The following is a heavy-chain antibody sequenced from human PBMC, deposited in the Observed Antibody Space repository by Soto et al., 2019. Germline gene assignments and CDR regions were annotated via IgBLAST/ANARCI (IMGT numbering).Heavy chain of an antibody. J-gene: IGHJ5*02. CDR1: GGSITTYY. CDR3: ARRECSSASCYQSNWFDP. CDR2: IYYSGST. Sequence: PSETLSLTCTVSGGSITTYYWTWIRQPPGKGLEWIGYIYYSGSTYYNPSLKSRVTISIDTSKNQLSLRLTSVTAADTAVYYCARRECSSASCYQSNWFDPRGQGTLVTVSS. V-gene: IGHV4-59*12. D-gene: IGHD2-2*01.